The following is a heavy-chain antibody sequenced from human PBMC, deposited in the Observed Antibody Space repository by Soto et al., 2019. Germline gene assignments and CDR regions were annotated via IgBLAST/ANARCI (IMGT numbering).Heavy chain of an antibody. J-gene: IGHJ6*02. V-gene: IGHV4-34*01. CDR2: INHSGST. Sequence: SETLSLTCAVDGGAFSGYYWSWIRQPPGKGLEWIGEINHSGSTNYNPSLKSRVTISVDTSKNQFSLKLSSVTAADTAVYYCAREWYYYEYYGMDVWGQGTTVTVSS. CDR3: AREWYYYEYYGMDV. D-gene: IGHD2-8*01. CDR1: GGAFSGYY.